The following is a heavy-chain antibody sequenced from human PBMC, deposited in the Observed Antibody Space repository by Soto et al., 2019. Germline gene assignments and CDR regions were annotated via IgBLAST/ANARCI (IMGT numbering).Heavy chain of an antibody. CDR2: IHYTGAT. Sequence: SETLSLTCNVSGGSISRSYWIWIRQSPEKRLEWIGYIHYTGATRYNPSLKSRVTMSVDTSKNQISLKLSSVTAADTAVYYCARDSPPATVVYGMDVWGQGTTVTVSS. J-gene: IGHJ6*02. CDR1: GGSISRSY. CDR3: ARDSPPATVVYGMDV. V-gene: IGHV4-59*01. D-gene: IGHD4-17*01.